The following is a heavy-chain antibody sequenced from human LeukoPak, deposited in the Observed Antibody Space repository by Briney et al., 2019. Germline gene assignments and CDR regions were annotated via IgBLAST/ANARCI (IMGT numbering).Heavy chain of an antibody. CDR2: IYYSGST. V-gene: IGHV4-59*01. Sequence: SETLSLTCSVSGGSISSYYWSWIRQPPGKELEWIGYIYYSGSTNYNPSLKSRVTISVDTSKNQFSLKLSSVTAADTAVYYCARGSSGWYVKTFDYWGQGSLVTVSS. J-gene: IGHJ4*02. CDR3: ARGSSGWYVKTFDY. CDR1: GGSISSYY. D-gene: IGHD6-19*01.